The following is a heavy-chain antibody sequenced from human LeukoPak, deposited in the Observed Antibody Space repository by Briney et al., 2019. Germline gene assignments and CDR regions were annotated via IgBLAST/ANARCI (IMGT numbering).Heavy chain of an antibody. D-gene: IGHD4-23*01. J-gene: IGHJ6*02. CDR3: AREYHGGRYYYYGMDV. CDR1: GFTVSSNY. V-gene: IGHV3-7*03. Sequence: PGGSLRLSCAASGFTVSSNYMSWVRQAPGKGLEWVANIKQDGSEKYYVDSVKGRFTISRDNAKNSLYLQMNSLRAEDTAVYYCAREYHGGRYYYYGMDVWGQGTTVTVSS. CDR2: IKQDGSEK.